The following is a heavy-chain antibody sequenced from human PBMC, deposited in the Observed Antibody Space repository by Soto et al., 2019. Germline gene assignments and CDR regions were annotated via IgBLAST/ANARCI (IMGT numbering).Heavy chain of an antibody. J-gene: IGHJ4*02. CDR1: GFTFSSYG. CDR3: ARDITMVPYYFDY. V-gene: IGHV3-33*01. D-gene: IGHD3-10*01. Sequence: GGSLRLSCAASGFTFSSYGMHWVRQAPGKGLEWVAVIWYDGSNKYYADSVKGRFTISRVNSKNTLYLQMNSLRAEDTAVYYCARDITMVPYYFDYWGQGTLVTVSS. CDR2: IWYDGSNK.